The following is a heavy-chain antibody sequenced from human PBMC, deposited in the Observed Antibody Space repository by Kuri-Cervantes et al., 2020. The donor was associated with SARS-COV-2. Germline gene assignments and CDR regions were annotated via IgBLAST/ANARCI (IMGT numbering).Heavy chain of an antibody. J-gene: IGHJ6*02. Sequence: GGSLRLSCAASGFTFSSYAVHWVRQAPGKGLEWVAVISYDGSNKYYADSVKGRFTISRDNSKNTLYLQMNSLRAEDTAVYYCARDMTYYYYGMDVWGQGTTVTVSS. CDR3: ARDMTYYYYGMDV. CDR1: GFTFSSYA. V-gene: IGHV3-30-3*01. CDR2: ISYDGSNK.